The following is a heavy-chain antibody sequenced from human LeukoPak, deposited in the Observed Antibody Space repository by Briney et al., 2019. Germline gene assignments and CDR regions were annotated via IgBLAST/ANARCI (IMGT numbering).Heavy chain of an antibody. CDR2: INHSGST. J-gene: IGHJ4*02. CDR3: ASRVGNCTNGVCYLGY. Sequence: NPSETLSLTCAVYGGSFSGYYWSWIRQPPGKGLEWIGEINHSGSTNYNPSLKSRVTISVDTSKNQFSLKLSSVTAADTAVYCCASRVGNCTNGVCYLGYWGQGTLVTVSS. CDR1: GGSFSGYY. D-gene: IGHD2-8*01. V-gene: IGHV4-34*01.